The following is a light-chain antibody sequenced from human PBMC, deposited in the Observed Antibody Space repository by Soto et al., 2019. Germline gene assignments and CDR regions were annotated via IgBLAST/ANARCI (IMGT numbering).Light chain of an antibody. J-gene: IGKJ4*01. CDR2: SAS. Sequence: DIQLTQSPSFLSAFVGDTVTSTCRASQAMSTYLAWYQQKPGKVPKLLIRSASTLQSGVPPRFSGGGSGTEFTLTISTLQPDVSGIYYCQQLNGYQLPFGVGTNVEIK. CDR1: QAMSTY. V-gene: IGKV1-9*01. CDR3: QQLNGYQLP.